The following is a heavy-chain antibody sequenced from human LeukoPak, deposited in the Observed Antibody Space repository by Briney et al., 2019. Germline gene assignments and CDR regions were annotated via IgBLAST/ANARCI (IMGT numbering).Heavy chain of an antibody. J-gene: IGHJ4*02. CDR2: IYSGGST. Sequence: TGGSLRLSCAASGFTFSSYAMSWVRQAPGKGLEWVSVIYSGGSTYYADSVKGRFTISRDNSKNTLYLQMNSLRAEDTAVYYCARGYSSSWSFDYWGQGTLVTVSS. V-gene: IGHV3-66*01. CDR3: ARGYSSSWSFDY. D-gene: IGHD6-13*01. CDR1: GFTFSSYA.